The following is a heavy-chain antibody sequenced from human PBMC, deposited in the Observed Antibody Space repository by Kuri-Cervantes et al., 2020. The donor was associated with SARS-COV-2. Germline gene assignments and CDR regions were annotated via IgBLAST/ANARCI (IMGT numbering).Heavy chain of an antibody. CDR2: INPNSGGT. Sequence: ASVKVSCKDSGYTFTSYGISWVRQAPGQGLEWMGWINPNSGGTNYAQKFQGWVTMTRDTSISTAYMELSRLRSDDTAVYYCASGEPNYGMDVWGQGTTVTVSS. V-gene: IGHV1-2*04. CDR1: GYTFTSYG. D-gene: IGHD3-10*01. J-gene: IGHJ6*02. CDR3: ASGEPNYGMDV.